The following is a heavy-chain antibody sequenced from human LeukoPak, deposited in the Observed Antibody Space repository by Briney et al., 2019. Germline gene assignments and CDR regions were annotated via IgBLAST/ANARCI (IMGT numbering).Heavy chain of an antibody. CDR3: ATGYSSSWYVFDY. V-gene: IGHV4-61*02. D-gene: IGHD6-13*01. Sequence: SETLSLTCSVSGGSISSGSYYWSWIRQPAGKGLEWIGRIYTSGSTNYNPSLKSRVTISVDTSKNQFSLKLSSVTAADTAVYYCATGYSSSWYVFDYXXXGTLVTVSS. CDR1: GGSISSGSYY. CDR2: IYTSGST. J-gene: IGHJ4*01.